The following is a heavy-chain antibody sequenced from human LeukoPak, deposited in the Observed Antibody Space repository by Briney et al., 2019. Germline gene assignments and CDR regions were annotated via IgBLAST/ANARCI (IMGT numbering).Heavy chain of an antibody. CDR2: IYTSGST. Sequence: SETLSLTCTVSGGSISSYYWSWIRQPAGKGLEWIGRIYTSGSTNYNPSLKSRVTMSVDTSKTQFSLKLSSGTAADTAVYYCAREEVYNWFDPWGEGTLVAVSS. J-gene: IGHJ5*02. V-gene: IGHV4-4*07. D-gene: IGHD1-14*01. CDR3: AREEVYNWFDP. CDR1: GGSISSYY.